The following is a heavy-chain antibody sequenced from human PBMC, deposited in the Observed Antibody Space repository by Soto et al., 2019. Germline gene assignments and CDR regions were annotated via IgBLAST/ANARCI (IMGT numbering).Heavy chain of an antibody. CDR3: ARATSISTAADY. V-gene: IGHV4-31*03. CDR1: GESISSGGYY. D-gene: IGHD6-6*01. CDR2: IYDSESA. J-gene: IGHJ4*02. Sequence: QVQLQESGPGLVKASQTLSLICSVSGESISSGGYYWSWIRHHPGKGLEWIGYIYDSESAYYNPSLKSRVTISVDTSNIHFAMKLSSVTAADTAVYYCARATSISTAADYLRQGTLISVAS.